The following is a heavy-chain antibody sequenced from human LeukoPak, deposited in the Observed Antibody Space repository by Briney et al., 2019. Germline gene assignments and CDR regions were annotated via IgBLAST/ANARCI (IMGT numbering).Heavy chain of an antibody. CDR1: GYTFTGYY. J-gene: IGHJ5*02. Sequence: GASVKVSCKASGYTFTGYYMHWVRQAPGQGLEWMGWINPNSGGTNYAQKFQSRVTMTRDTSISTAYMELSRLRSDDTAVYYCARDSLYCSGGSCYDGWFDPWGQGTLVTVSS. CDR2: INPNSGGT. D-gene: IGHD2-15*01. CDR3: ARDSLYCSGGSCYDGWFDP. V-gene: IGHV1-2*02.